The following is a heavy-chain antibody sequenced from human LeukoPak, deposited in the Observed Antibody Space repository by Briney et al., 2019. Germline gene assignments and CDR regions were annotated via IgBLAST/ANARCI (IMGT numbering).Heavy chain of an antibody. V-gene: IGHV3-21*01. CDR2: ISSSSSYI. CDR3: AKDINWNDLFDY. CDR1: GFTFSSYS. J-gene: IGHJ4*02. Sequence: GGSLRLSCAASGFTFSSYSMNWVRQAPGKGLEWVSSISSSSSYIYYADSVKGRFTISRDNAKNSLYLQVNSLRAEDTAVYYCAKDINWNDLFDYWGQGTLVTVSS. D-gene: IGHD1-20*01.